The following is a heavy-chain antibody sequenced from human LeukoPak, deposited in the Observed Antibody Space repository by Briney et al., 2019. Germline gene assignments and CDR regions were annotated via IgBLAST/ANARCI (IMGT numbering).Heavy chain of an antibody. V-gene: IGHV5-51*01. J-gene: IGHJ4*02. CDR1: GYSFPTYW. Sequence: GESLKISCEGSGYSFPTYWIGWVRQLPGKGLEWMGIIYPGASDTTYSPSFQGQVTISADKSISTAYLQWSSLKASDTAMYYCARRHYDISGYFFDYWGQGTLVTVSS. CDR3: ARRHYDISGYFFDY. D-gene: IGHD3-22*01. CDR2: IYPGASDT.